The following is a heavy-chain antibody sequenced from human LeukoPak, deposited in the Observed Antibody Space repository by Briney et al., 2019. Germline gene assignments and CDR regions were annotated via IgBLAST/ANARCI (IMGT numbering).Heavy chain of an antibody. CDR3: AREPSNSRVGDWFDP. CDR1: GGSISSGSYY. J-gene: IGHJ5*02. D-gene: IGHD4-11*01. Sequence: SQTLSLTCTVSGGSISSGSYYWSWIRQPAGKGLEWIGHIYTSGSTNYNPSLKSRVTISVDTSKNQFSLKLSSVTAADTAVYYCAREPSNSRVGDWFDPWGQGTLVTVSS. V-gene: IGHV4-61*09. CDR2: IYTSGST.